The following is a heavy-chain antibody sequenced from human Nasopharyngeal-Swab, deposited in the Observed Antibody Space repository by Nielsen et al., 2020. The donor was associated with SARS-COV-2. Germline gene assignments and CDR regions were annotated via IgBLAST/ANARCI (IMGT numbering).Heavy chain of an antibody. J-gene: IGHJ4*02. V-gene: IGHV3-43*01. Sequence: GGPLRLSCAASGFTFDDYTMHWVRQAPGKGLEWVSLISWNGGSKYYADSVKGRFTISRDNSKNSLYLQMNSLRTEDTALYYCAMIGGSVIDYWGQGTLVTVSS. CDR2: ISWNGGSK. CDR3: AMIGGSVIDY. D-gene: IGHD2-15*01. CDR1: GFTFDDYT.